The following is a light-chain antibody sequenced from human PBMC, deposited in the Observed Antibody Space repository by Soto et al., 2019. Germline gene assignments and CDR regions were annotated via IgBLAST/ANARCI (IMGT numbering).Light chain of an antibody. CDR2: GAF. Sequence: EIVVTQSPATLSASPGERASLSCRASRIFSNNLAWYQHKPGQPPRLLMYGAFTRAAGVPARFSGSASGTEFTLTISSLQSEDFAVYYCQQRNSWPPTFTFGQGTRLEIK. J-gene: IGKJ5*01. CDR1: RIFSNN. CDR3: QQRNSWPPTFT. V-gene: IGKV3-15*01.